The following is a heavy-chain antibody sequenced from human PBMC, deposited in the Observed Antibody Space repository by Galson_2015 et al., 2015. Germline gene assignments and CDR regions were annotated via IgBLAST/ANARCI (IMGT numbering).Heavy chain of an antibody. D-gene: IGHD5-18*01. CDR3: AHRLGYSYGRGFDC. V-gene: IGHV2-5*02. Sequence: PALVKPTQTLTLTCTFSGFSLKTNGVGVGWIRQPPGKALEWLAVIYWDDDKRYSPSLKCRLTITKDTSKNQVVLTMTNMDPVDTATYYCAHRLGYSYGRGFDCWGQGVLVTVSS. J-gene: IGHJ4*02. CDR1: GFSLKTNGVG. CDR2: IYWDDDK.